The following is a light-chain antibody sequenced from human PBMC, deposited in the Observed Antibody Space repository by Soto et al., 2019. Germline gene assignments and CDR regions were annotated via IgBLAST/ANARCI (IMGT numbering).Light chain of an antibody. J-gene: IGKJ4*01. Sequence: EIVLTQSPDTRSLSPGERATLSCRASQRVGSVLAWYQQKPGQAPRLVIYDASKRATGIPARFSGSGSGTDFTLTINSLEPEDFAVYYCQQRNIPLTFGGGTKVDIK. CDR1: QRVGSV. CDR2: DAS. CDR3: QQRNIPLT. V-gene: IGKV3-11*01.